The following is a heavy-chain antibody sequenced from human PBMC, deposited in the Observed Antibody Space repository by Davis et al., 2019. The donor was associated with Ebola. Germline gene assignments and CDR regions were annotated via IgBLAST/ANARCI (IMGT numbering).Heavy chain of an antibody. V-gene: IGHV4-59*08. Sequence: MPSETLSPTCTVPGGSIRSYYWSWIRQPPGKGLEWIGYIYYSGSTNYNPSLKSRVTISVDTSKNQFSLKLSSVTAADTAVYYCARQSIAARYYGMDVWGQGTTVTVSS. CDR3: ARQSIAARYYGMDV. CDR1: GGSIRSYY. J-gene: IGHJ6*02. CDR2: IYYSGST. D-gene: IGHD6-6*01.